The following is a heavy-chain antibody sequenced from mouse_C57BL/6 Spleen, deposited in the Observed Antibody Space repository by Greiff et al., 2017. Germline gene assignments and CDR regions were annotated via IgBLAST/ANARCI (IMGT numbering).Heavy chain of an antibody. V-gene: IGHV1-39*01. Sequence: EVKLMESGPELVKPGASVKISCKASGYSFTDYNMNWVKQSNGKSLEWIGVINPDNGNTSYNQKFKGKATLTVDQSSSTAYMQLNSLTSEDSAVYYCGRRELTGTVFAYWGQGTLVTVSA. CDR3: GRRELTGTVFAY. CDR2: INPDNGNT. J-gene: IGHJ3*01. D-gene: IGHD4-1*01. CDR1: GYSFTDYN.